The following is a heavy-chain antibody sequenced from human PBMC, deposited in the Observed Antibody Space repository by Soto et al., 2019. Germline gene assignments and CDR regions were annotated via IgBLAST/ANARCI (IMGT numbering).Heavy chain of an antibody. CDR3: ARGRYCAVTSCYSPYDS. J-gene: IGHJ4*02. CDR2: TIPVLGTA. D-gene: IGHD2-2*01. CDR1: GGTFSSNT. Sequence: SVKVSCKASGGTFSSNTIAWVRQAPGQGLEWMGRTIPVLGTANYAQKFQGRVTITADKSTNTAYMELSSLASDDTAVYYCARGRYCAVTSCYSPYDSWGQGTPVTVSS. V-gene: IGHV1-69*08.